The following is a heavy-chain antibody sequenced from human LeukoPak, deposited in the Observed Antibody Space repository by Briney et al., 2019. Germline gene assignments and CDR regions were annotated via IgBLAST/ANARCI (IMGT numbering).Heavy chain of an antibody. Sequence: GGSLRLSCAASGFTFSSYAMSWVRQAPGKGLKWVSAISGSGGSTYYADSVKGRFTISRDNSKNTLYLQMNSLRAEDTAVYYCAKDRTVTMIVVADEAFDYWGQGILVTVSS. CDR1: GFTFSSYA. CDR3: AKDRTVTMIVVADEAFDY. D-gene: IGHD3-22*01. V-gene: IGHV3-23*01. CDR2: ISGSGGST. J-gene: IGHJ4*02.